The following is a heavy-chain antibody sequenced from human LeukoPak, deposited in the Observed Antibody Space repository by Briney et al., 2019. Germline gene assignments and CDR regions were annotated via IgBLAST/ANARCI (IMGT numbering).Heavy chain of an antibody. J-gene: IGHJ4*02. D-gene: IGHD6-19*01. CDR3: ARDRSGWYYFDY. CDR2: ISGGGTSI. Sequence: HPGGSLRLSCAASGFTFSDYEMNWVRQAPGQGLEWVSSISGGGTSIYYADSVKGRFTMSRDNADNSLYLQTSSLTAEDTAVYFYARDRSGWYYFDYWGQGALVTVAS. CDR1: GFTFSDYE. V-gene: IGHV3-48*03.